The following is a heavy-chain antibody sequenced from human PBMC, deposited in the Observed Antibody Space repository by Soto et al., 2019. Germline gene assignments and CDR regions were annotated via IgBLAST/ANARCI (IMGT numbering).Heavy chain of an antibody. CDR2: ISSSSSYI. J-gene: IGHJ4*02. CDR1: GFTFSSYS. CDR3: ARDPASIYYYGSGSYSPYYFDY. D-gene: IGHD3-10*01. Sequence: GGSLRLSCAASGFTFSSYSMNWVRQAPGKGLEWVSSISSSSSYIYYADSLKGRFTISRDNAKNSLYLQMNSLRAEDTAVYYCARDPASIYYYGSGSYSPYYFDYWGQGTLVTVSS. V-gene: IGHV3-21*01.